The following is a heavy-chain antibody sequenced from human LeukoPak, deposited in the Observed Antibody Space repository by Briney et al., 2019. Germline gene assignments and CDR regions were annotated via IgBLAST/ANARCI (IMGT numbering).Heavy chain of an antibody. CDR1: GFTFSSYA. D-gene: IGHD5-18*01. CDR2: ISYDGSMK. Sequence: GGSLRLSCAASGFTFSSYAMSWVRQAPGKGLEWVAVISYDGSMKYYADSVKGRFTISRDNSKNTLYLQMNSLRAEDTAVYYCAKDFRGYNYGYCFDYWGQGTLVTVSS. V-gene: IGHV3-30*18. J-gene: IGHJ4*02. CDR3: AKDFRGYNYGYCFDY.